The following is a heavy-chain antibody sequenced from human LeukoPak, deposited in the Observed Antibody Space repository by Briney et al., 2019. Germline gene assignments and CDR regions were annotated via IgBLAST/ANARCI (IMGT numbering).Heavy chain of an antibody. D-gene: IGHD3-22*01. CDR1: GYTFTGYY. J-gene: IGHJ3*02. CDR2: INPNSGGT. V-gene: IGHV1-2*02. Sequence: ASVKVSCKASGYTFTGYYMHWVRQAPGQGLEWMGWINPNSGGTNYAQKFQGRVTMTRDTSISTAYMELSRLRSDDTAVYYCARGDYYDSSGHDDAFDIWGQGTMVTVSS. CDR3: ARGDYYDSSGHDDAFDI.